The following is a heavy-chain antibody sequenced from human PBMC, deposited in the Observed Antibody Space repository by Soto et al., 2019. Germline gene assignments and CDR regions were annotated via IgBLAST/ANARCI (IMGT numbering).Heavy chain of an antibody. CDR3: ARTPPYYYGSGSYLHPADYFDY. CDR2: INHSGST. J-gene: IGHJ4*02. CDR1: GGSFSGYY. Sequence: NPSETLSLTCAVYGGSFSGYYWSWIRQPPGKGLEWIGEINHSGSTNYNPSLKSRVTISVDTSKNQFSLKLSSVTAADTAVYYCARTPPYYYGSGSYLHPADYFDYWGQRTLLTVSS. V-gene: IGHV4-34*01. D-gene: IGHD3-10*01.